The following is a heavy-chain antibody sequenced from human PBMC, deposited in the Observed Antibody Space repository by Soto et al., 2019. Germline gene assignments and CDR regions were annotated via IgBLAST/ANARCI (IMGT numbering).Heavy chain of an antibody. J-gene: IGHJ6*02. CDR3: ASSVAKYYYYGMDA. CDR2: IIPIFGTA. Sequence: SVKVSCKASGGTFSSYAISWVRQAPGQGLEWMGGIIPIFGTANYAQKFQGRVTITADESTSTAYMELSSLRSEDTAVYYCASSVAKYYYYGMDAWGQGTTVTVSS. CDR1: GGTFSSYA. V-gene: IGHV1-69*13. D-gene: IGHD5-12*01.